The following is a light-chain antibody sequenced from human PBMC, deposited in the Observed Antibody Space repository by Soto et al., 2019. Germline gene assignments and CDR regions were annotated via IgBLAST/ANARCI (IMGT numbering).Light chain of an antibody. CDR1: QGINSW. CDR2: AAS. Sequence: DIQMTQSPSSVSASVGDRVTITCRASQGINSWLAWYQQKPGKAPKLLISAASSLQSGVPSRFSGSGSGTDFTLTISSLQPEDFVSYCCQLAYIVTFCFGGGAKVEIK. J-gene: IGKJ4*01. CDR3: QLAYIVTFC. V-gene: IGKV1D-12*01.